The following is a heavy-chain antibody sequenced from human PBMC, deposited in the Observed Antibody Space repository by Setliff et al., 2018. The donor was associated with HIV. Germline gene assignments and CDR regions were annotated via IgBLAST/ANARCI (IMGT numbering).Heavy chain of an antibody. Sequence: GGSLRLSCAASGFTFSDHYMDWVRQAPGKGLEWVGRSRNKGNSYTTEYAASVKGRFTISRDDSKNTLYLQMNSLKTEDTAVYYCTTSWITDGYTFGPRKYYFDYWGQGTLVTVSS. D-gene: IGHD5-18*01. CDR3: TTSWITDGYTFGPRKYYFDY. CDR1: GFTFSDHY. J-gene: IGHJ4*02. CDR2: SRNKGNSYTT. V-gene: IGHV3-72*01.